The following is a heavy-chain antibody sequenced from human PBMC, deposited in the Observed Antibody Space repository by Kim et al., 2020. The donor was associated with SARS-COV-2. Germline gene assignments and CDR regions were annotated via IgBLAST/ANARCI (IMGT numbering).Heavy chain of an antibody. V-gene: IGHV4-39*01. CDR1: GGSISSSSYY. CDR2: IYYSGST. Sequence: SETLSPTCTVSGGSISSSSYYWGWIRQPPGKGLEWIGRIYYSGSTYDNPSLKSRVTISVDTSKNQCSLKLSSVTAAATAVYYCARLDWYMFVECWGQGTLVTVSS. CDR3: ARLDWYMFVEC. J-gene: IGHJ4*02. D-gene: IGHD3-10*02.